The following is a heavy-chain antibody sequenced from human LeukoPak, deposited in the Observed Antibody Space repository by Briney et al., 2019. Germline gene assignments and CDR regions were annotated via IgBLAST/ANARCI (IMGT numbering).Heavy chain of an antibody. J-gene: IGHJ6*02. Sequence: PGGSLRLSCAASGFTFSSYWMSWVRQAPGKGLEWVANIKQDGSEKYYVDSVKGRFTISRDNAKNSLYLQMNSLRAEDTAVYYCARDKVLRFLEWLSVVTSPIGYYGMDVWGQGTTVTVSS. CDR2: IKQDGSEK. V-gene: IGHV3-7*03. CDR3: ARDKVLRFLEWLSVVTSPIGYYGMDV. D-gene: IGHD3-3*01. CDR1: GFTFSSYW.